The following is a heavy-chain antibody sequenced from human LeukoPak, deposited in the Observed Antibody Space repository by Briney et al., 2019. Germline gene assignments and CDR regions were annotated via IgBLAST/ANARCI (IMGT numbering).Heavy chain of an antibody. CDR1: GGSIDFYY. CDR3: ARGIADPYSFDS. J-gene: IGHJ4*02. Sequence: SETLSLTCTVSGGSIDFYYWSWIRQPAGKGLEWIGRIYSTGSTNYGPSLKSRVTMSVDKSKTQFSLNLSSVTAADTAVYYCARGIADPYSFDSWGQGTLVTVSS. V-gene: IGHV4-4*07. D-gene: IGHD6-13*01. CDR2: IYSTGST.